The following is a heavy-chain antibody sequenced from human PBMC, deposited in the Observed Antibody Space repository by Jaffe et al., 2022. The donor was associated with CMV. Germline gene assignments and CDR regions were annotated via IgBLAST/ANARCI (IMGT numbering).Heavy chain of an antibody. Sequence: QVQLVQSGAEVKKPGASVKVSCKASGYTFTGYYIHWVRQAPGHGLEWMGWINPDTDVTKYAQKFQGRVTMTRDTSISTAYMELSRLTSDDTAVYYCARYYEARGWFDPWGQGTLVTVSS. D-gene: IGHD3-22*01. V-gene: IGHV1-2*02. J-gene: IGHJ5*02. CDR1: GYTFTGYY. CDR3: ARYYEARGWFDP. CDR2: INPDTDVT.